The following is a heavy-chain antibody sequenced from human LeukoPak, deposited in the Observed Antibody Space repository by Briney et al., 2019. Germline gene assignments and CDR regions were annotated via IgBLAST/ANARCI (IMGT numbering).Heavy chain of an antibody. CDR2: ASYSGST. V-gene: IGHV4-59*01. CDR1: GGSINTYY. J-gene: IGHJ4*02. D-gene: IGHD5-24*01. CDR3: ARNGYNFGFDY. Sequence: PSETLSLTCTVSGGSINTYYWNWIRQPPGKGLEWVGYASYSGSTDCNPSLKSRVTLSLDMSKNQFSLKLSSVTAADTAVYYCARNGYNFGFDYWGQGTLVTVSS.